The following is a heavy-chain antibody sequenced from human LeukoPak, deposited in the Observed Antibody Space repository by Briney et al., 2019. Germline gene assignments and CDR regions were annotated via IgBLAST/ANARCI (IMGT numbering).Heavy chain of an antibody. J-gene: IGHJ4*02. Sequence: SETLSLTCTVSGGSISSYYWSWIRQPPGKGLEWIGYIYYSGSTNYNPSLKSRVTISVDTSKNQFSLKLSSVTAADTAVYYCARAGGDYYGSDHFDYWGQGTLVTVSS. D-gene: IGHD3-10*01. CDR1: GGSISSYY. V-gene: IGHV4-59*08. CDR2: IYYSGST. CDR3: ARAGGDYYGSDHFDY.